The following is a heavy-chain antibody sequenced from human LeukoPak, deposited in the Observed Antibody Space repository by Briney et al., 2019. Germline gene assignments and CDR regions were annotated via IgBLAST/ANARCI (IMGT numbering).Heavy chain of an antibody. CDR2: IYYSGST. Sequence: PSETLSLTCTVSGGSISSSSYYWGWIRQPPGKGLEWIGSIYYSGSTYYNPSLKSRVTISVDTSKNQFSLKLSSVTAADTAVYYCATGTGYYYDSSGGDVWGQGTTVTVSS. CDR1: GGSISSSSYY. CDR3: ATGTGYYYDSSGGDV. D-gene: IGHD3-22*01. V-gene: IGHV4-39*01. J-gene: IGHJ6*02.